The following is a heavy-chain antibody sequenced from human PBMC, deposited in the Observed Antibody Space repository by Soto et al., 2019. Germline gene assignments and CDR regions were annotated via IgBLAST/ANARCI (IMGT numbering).Heavy chain of an antibody. D-gene: IGHD6-13*01. CDR1: GFTFSSYA. CDR2: ISGSGGST. V-gene: IGHV3-23*01. CDR3: AKGQGERQQLVRYYGMDV. J-gene: IGHJ6*02. Sequence: GGSLRLSCAASGFTFSSYAMSWVRQAPGKGLEWVSAISGSGGSTYYADSVKGRFTISRDNSKNTLYLQMNSLRAEDTAVYYCAKGQGERQQLVRYYGMDVWGQGTTVTVSS.